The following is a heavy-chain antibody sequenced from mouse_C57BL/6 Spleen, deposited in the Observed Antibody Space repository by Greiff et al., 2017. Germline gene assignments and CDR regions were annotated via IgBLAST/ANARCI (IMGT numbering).Heavy chain of an antibody. CDR3: TRARGTMITWYFDV. CDR2: ISSGGDYI. Sequence: DVMLVESGEGLVKPGGSLKLSCAASGFTFSSYAMSWVRQTPEKRLEWVAYISSGGDYIYYADTVKGRFTISRDNARNTLYLQMSSLKSEDTAMYYCTRARGTMITWYFDVWGTGTTVTVSS. J-gene: IGHJ1*03. CDR1: GFTFSSYA. V-gene: IGHV5-9-1*02. D-gene: IGHD2-4*01.